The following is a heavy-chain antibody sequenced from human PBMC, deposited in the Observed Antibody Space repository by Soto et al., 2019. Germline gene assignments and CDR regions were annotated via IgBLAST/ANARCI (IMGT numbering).Heavy chain of an antibody. J-gene: IGHJ6*02. Sequence: GGSLRLSCAASGFPFSIYSMNWVRQSPGKGLEWVSSISSSSSYIYYADSVKGRFTISRDNAKNSLYLQMNSLRAEDTAVYYCERAAENRIAVAGMYYYGMDVWGQGTTFTVSS. V-gene: IGHV3-21*01. CDR1: GFPFSIYS. CDR3: ERAAENRIAVAGMYYYGMDV. CDR2: ISSSSSYI. D-gene: IGHD6-19*01.